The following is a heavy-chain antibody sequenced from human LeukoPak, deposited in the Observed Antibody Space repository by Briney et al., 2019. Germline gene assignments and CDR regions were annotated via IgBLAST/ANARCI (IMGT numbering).Heavy chain of an antibody. CDR2: ISYDGSNK. V-gene: IGHV3-30*04. CDR1: GFTFSSYA. J-gene: IGHJ4*02. D-gene: IGHD5-18*01. CDR3: ASAIQLWFYFDY. Sequence: GGSLRLSCAASGFTFSSYAMHWVRQAPGKGLEWVAVISYDGSNKYYADSVKGRFTISRDNSKNTLYLQMNSLRAEDTAVYYCASAIQLWFYFDYWGQGTLVTVSS.